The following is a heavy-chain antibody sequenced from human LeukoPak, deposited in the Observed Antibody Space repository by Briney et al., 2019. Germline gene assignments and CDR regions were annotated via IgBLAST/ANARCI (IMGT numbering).Heavy chain of an antibody. Sequence: GGSLRLSCAASGFTFSSYGMHWVRQAPGKGLEWVSFIRYDGNNKYYADSVKGRFTISRDNSKNTLYLQMNSLRAEDTAVYYYAKSTPYYYDSSGYYEGDYWGQGTLVTVSS. CDR3: AKSTPYYYDSSGYYEGDY. J-gene: IGHJ4*02. V-gene: IGHV3-30*02. CDR1: GFTFSSYG. CDR2: IRYDGNNK. D-gene: IGHD3-22*01.